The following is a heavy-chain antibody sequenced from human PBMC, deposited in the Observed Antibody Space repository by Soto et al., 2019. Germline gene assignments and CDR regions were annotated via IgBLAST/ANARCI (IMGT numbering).Heavy chain of an antibody. Sequence: SETLSLTCAVSGVSISSSNCWSWVRQPPGKGLEWIGEIYHSGSTNYNPSLKSRVTISVDKSKNQFSLKLSSVTAADTAVYYCARDESSRAVAGNFDYWGQGTLVTVSS. CDR1: GVSISSSNC. CDR3: ARDESSRAVAGNFDY. V-gene: IGHV4-4*02. D-gene: IGHD6-19*01. J-gene: IGHJ4*02. CDR2: IYHSGST.